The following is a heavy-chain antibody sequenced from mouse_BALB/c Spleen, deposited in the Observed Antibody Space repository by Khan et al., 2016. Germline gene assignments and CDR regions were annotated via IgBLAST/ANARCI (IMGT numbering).Heavy chain of an antibody. CDR2: KNTYTGEP. CDR1: GYTFTNYG. Sequence: QFQLVQSGPELKKPGETVKISCKASGYTFTNYGMNWVMQAPGKGLKWMGWKNTYTGEPTYADDFKGRFVLSLETYASTAYLQIKNLNNEDTATYFCARFYYGYIIEHWGQGNTFTVSS. D-gene: IGHD2-2*01. V-gene: IGHV9-3-1*01. J-gene: IGHJ2*01. CDR3: ARFYYGYIIEH.